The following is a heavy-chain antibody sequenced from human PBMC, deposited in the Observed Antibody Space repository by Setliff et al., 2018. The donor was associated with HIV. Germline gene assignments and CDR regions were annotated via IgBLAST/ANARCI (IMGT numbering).Heavy chain of an antibody. CDR1: GFTLSSYS. V-gene: IGHV3-64*04. CDR3: TTTLSLWFGAPFDY. D-gene: IGHD3-10*01. Sequence: PGGSLRLSCLVSGFTLSSYSMNWARQAPGERPEYVAALSSGGENTKYAASVKGRFIISRDNSKNTLYLQMNSLKSEDTAVYYCTTTLSLWFGAPFDYWGQGTLVTVSS. J-gene: IGHJ4*02. CDR2: LSSGGENT.